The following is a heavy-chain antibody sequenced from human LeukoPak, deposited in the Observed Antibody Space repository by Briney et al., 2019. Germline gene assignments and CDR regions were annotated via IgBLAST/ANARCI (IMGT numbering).Heavy chain of an antibody. CDR2: INHSGST. CDR3: ARGSDDILTGYYAWFDP. D-gene: IGHD3-9*01. Sequence: SETLSLTCAVYGGSFSGYYWSWIRQPPGKGLEWMGEINHSGSTNYNPSLKSRVTISVDTSKNQFSLKLSSVTAADTAVYYCARGSDDILTGYYAWFDPWGQGTLVTVSS. V-gene: IGHV4-34*01. J-gene: IGHJ5*02. CDR1: GGSFSGYY.